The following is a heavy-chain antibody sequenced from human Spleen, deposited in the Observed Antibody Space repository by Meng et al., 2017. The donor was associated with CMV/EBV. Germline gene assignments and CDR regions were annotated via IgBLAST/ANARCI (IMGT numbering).Heavy chain of an antibody. CDR1: GFTFSSYA. CDR2: ISGSGDTT. CDR3: AKDLNFGGSGYYDY. D-gene: IGHD3-22*01. Sequence: LSLTCAASGFTFSSYAMTWVRQAPGKGLEWVSGISGSGDTTYHADSVKGRFTISRDNSKNTVYLQMNSLRAEDTALYYCAKDLNFGGSGYYDYWGQGTLVTVSS. V-gene: IGHV3-23*01. J-gene: IGHJ4*02.